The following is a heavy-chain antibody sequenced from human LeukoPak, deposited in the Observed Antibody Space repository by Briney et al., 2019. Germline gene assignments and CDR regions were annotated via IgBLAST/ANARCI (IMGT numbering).Heavy chain of an antibody. J-gene: IGHJ4*02. CDR3: ASEGYYGSGSYSPLNY. D-gene: IGHD3-10*01. CDR2: IYYSGST. Sequence: SETLSLTCTVSGGSISGYYWVWIRQPPGKGLEWIGYIYYSGSTNYNPSLKSRVTISVDTSKNQFSLKLSSVTAADTAVYYCASEGYYGSGSYSPLNYWGQGTLVTVSS. V-gene: IGHV4-59*01. CDR1: GGSISGYY.